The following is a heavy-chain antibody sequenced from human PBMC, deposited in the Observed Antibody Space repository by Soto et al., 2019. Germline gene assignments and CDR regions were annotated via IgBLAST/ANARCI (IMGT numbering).Heavy chain of an antibody. CDR2: MNPNSGNT. CDR1: GYTFTSYD. D-gene: IGHD3-10*01. Sequence: ASVKVSCKASGYTFTSYDINWVRQATGQGLEWMGWMNPNSGNTGYAQKFQGRVTMTRNTSISTAYMELSSLRSEDTAVYYCARGTITMGRGIEDYYYYYGMDVWGQGTMVTVS. V-gene: IGHV1-8*01. CDR3: ARGTITMGRGIEDYYYYYGMDV. J-gene: IGHJ6*02.